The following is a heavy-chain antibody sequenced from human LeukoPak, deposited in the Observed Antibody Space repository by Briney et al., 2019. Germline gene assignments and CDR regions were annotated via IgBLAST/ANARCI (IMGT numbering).Heavy chain of an antibody. CDR1: GFTFDDYA. J-gene: IGHJ6*02. D-gene: IGHD6-13*01. CDR3: AKDITSSSWRYGMDV. CDR2: ISWNSGSI. Sequence: GRSLRLSCAASGFTFDDYAMHWVRQAPGKGLEWVSGISWNSGSIGYADSVKGRFAISRDNAKNSLYLQMNSLRAEDTALYYCAKDITSSSWRYGMDVWGQGTTVTVSS. V-gene: IGHV3-9*01.